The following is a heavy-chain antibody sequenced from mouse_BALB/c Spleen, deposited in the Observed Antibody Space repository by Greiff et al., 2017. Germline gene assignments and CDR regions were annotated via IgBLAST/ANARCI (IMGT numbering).Heavy chain of an antibody. Sequence: VQLKESGGGLVKPGGSLKLSCAASGFTFSSYAMSWVRQTPEKRLEWVATISSGGSYTYYPDSVKGRFTISRDNAKNTLYLQMSSLRSEDTAMYYCARPYDNFFDYWGQGTTLTVSS. CDR1: GFTFSSYA. J-gene: IGHJ2*01. D-gene: IGHD2-3*01. CDR3: ARPYDNFFDY. V-gene: IGHV5-9-3*01. CDR2: ISSGGSYT.